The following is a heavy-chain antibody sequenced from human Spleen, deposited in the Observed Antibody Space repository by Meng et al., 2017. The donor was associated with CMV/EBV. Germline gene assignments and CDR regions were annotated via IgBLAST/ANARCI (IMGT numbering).Heavy chain of an antibody. J-gene: IGHJ6*02. CDR3: AKDYCSSTSCYYGMDV. D-gene: IGHD2-2*01. V-gene: IGHV3-30*02. CDR1: GFTFSSYG. CDR2: IRYDGSNK. Sequence: GESLKISCAASGFTFSSYGMHWVRQAPGKGLEWVAFIRYDGSNKYYADSVKGRFTISRDNSKNTLYLQMNSLRAEDTAVYYCAKDYCSSTSCYYGMDVWGQGTTVTVSS.